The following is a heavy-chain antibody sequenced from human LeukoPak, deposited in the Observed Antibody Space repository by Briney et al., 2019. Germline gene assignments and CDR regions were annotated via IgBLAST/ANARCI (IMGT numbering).Heavy chain of an antibody. CDR1: GFTFSSYW. Sequence: GGSLRLSCVASGFTFSSYWMSWVRQAPGKGLEWVANIKQDGSEKYYVDSVKGRFTISRDNAKNSLYLQLNSLRADDAAVYYCARDVGPGDYWGQGTLVTVPS. CDR2: IKQDGSEK. V-gene: IGHV3-7*01. CDR3: ARDVGPGDY. J-gene: IGHJ4*02. D-gene: IGHD3-10*01.